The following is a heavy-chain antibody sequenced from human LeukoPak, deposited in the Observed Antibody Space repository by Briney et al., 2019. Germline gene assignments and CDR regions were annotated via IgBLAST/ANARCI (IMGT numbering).Heavy chain of an antibody. J-gene: IGHJ4*02. D-gene: IGHD6-13*01. Sequence: PSETLSLTCTVSGGSISSYYWSWVRQAPGKGLEWVGRIKSKTDGGTAEYAAPVKGRFTISRDESENTLYLQMNSLKTEDTAVYYCTTYSSRWFYFDFWGQGTLVTVSS. CDR2: IKSKTDGGTA. CDR1: GGSISSYY. CDR3: TTYSSRWFYFDF. V-gene: IGHV3-15*01.